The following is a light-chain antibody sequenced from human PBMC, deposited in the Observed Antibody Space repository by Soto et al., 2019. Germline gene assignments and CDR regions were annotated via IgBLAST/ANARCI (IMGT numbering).Light chain of an antibody. CDR1: QSITGY. CDR2: AAS. CDR3: QQSFIDPWT. J-gene: IGKJ1*01. V-gene: IGKV1-39*01. Sequence: DIQMTHSPSSLSASVGCRVTITCRASQSITGYLNWYQQKPGKVPKLLIYAASTLQSGVPSRFSGSGYGTDLTITLSSMKAEDSETYYCQQSFIDPWTFGQGTKVDIK.